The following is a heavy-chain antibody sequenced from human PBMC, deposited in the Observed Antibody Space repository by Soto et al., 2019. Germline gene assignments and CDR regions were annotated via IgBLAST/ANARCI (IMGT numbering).Heavy chain of an antibody. CDR2: IYSGGST. CDR3: ARAPGYCSGGSCHDAFDI. Sequence: GGSLRLSCAASGFTGSSNYVSWVRQAPGKGLEWVSVIYSGGSTYYADSVKGRFTISRHNSKNTLYLQMNSLRAEDTAVYYCARAPGYCSGGSCHDAFDIWGQGTMVTVSS. D-gene: IGHD2-15*01. V-gene: IGHV3-53*04. J-gene: IGHJ3*02. CDR1: GFTGSSNY.